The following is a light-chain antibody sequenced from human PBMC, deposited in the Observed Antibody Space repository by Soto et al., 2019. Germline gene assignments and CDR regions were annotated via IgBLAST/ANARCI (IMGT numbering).Light chain of an antibody. V-gene: IGKV1-27*01. CDR2: AAS. CDR3: QKYNRAPPM. CDR1: QGSSSY. J-gene: IGKJ1*01. Sequence: DIQMTQSPSSLSASVGDRGTITCRASQGSSSYLAWYQHKPGKVPELLIYAASTLQSGLPSHFSGSGSGTDFNLTTSSMQPEYVATNYCQKYNRAPPMLGQGPKVEIK.